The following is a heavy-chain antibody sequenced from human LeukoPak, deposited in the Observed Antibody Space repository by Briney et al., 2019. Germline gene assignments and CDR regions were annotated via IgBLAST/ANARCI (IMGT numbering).Heavy chain of an antibody. D-gene: IGHD2-21*02. CDR3: ANQYCHGKDCYILFDQ. V-gene: IGHV3-30*02. CDR2: IRHDGSNE. CDR1: GFTFRRYG. Sequence: GGSLRLFCAASGFTFRRYGMHWVRQAPGKGLEWVAFIRHDGSNEFYADSVKGRFTISRDNSRNTLYLQMNSLRAGDTAVYHCANQYCHGKDCYILFDQWGQGTVVTVS. J-gene: IGHJ4*02.